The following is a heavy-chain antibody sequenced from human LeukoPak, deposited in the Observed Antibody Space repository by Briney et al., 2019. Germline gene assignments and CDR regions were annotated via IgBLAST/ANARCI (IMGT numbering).Heavy chain of an antibody. Sequence: SETLSLTCTVSGYSISSGYYWGWIRQPPGKGLEWIGSIYHSGSTNYNPSLKSRLVISVDKSKDQFSLQLSSVTAADTAVYYCAMTGITVSGGFDIWGQGTMVTVSS. CDR1: GYSISSGYY. V-gene: IGHV4-38-2*02. D-gene: IGHD6-19*01. J-gene: IGHJ3*02. CDR3: AMTGITVSGGFDI. CDR2: IYHSGST.